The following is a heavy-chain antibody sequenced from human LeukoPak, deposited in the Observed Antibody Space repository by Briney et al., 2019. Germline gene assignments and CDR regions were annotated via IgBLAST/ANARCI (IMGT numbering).Heavy chain of an antibody. D-gene: IGHD5-18*01. CDR1: GGSISSSSDY. CDR3: ATSPVDTAMVKYNWFDP. J-gene: IGHJ5*02. CDR2: IYYSGST. V-gene: IGHV4-39*01. Sequence: SETLSLTCTVSGGSISSSSDYWGWVRQPPGKGLEWIGSIYYSGSTYYSPSLKSRVTISVDTSKNQFSLKLSSVTAADTAVYYCATSPVDTAMVKYNWFDPWGQGTLVTVSS.